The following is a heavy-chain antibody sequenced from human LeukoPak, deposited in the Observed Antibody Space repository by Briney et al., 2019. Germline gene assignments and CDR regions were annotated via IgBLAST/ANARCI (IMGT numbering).Heavy chain of an antibody. CDR1: GFTFSSYA. J-gene: IGHJ4*02. Sequence: GRSLRLSCAASGFTFSSYAMHWVRQAPGKGLEWVSAISGSGGSTYYADSVKGRFTISRDNSKNTLYLQMNSLRAEDTAVYYCAKDRDIVVVPAAIDYWGQGTLVTVSS. CDR2: ISGSGGST. CDR3: AKDRDIVVVPAAIDY. D-gene: IGHD2-2*01. V-gene: IGHV3-23*01.